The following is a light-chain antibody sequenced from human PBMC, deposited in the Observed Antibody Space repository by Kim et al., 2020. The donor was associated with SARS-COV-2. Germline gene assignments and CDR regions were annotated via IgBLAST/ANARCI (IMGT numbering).Light chain of an antibody. J-gene: IGLJ3*02. CDR3: SSYTSSTLVV. Sequence: QPASVSGSPGQSITISCTGTSSDVGGYKYVSWYQQHPGKAPKLIIYDVSDRPSGVSNRFSGSKSGNTASLTISGLEAEDEADYYCSSYTSSTLVVFGAGTQLTVL. CDR2: DVS. CDR1: SSDVGGYKY. V-gene: IGLV2-14*01.